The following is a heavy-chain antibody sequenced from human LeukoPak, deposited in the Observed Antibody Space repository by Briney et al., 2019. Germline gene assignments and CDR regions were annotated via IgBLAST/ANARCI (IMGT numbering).Heavy chain of an antibody. CDR1: GFTFSDYY. D-gene: IGHD6-6*01. CDR3: GRGPGWTIAARPLDS. Sequence: GSLRLSCAASGFTFSDYYMSWIRQPPGKGLEWIGEITHSGSTNYNPSLKSRVTISLDTSMKRLSLKLTSVTAADTAVYYCGRGPGWTIAARPLDSWGQGTQVTVSS. V-gene: IGHV4-34*01. J-gene: IGHJ5*01. CDR2: ITHSGST.